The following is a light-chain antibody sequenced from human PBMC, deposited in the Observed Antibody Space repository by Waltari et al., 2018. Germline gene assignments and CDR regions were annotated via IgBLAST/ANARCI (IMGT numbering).Light chain of an antibody. CDR1: QSVSTY. CDR3: QQRSDWPLT. CDR2: DAS. Sequence: EIVLTQSPATLSLSPGERATLSCRASQSVSTYLGWYQQKPGQAPRLLILDASGRATGFPARFSATGYGTDFTLTISSLEPEDFATYYCQQRSDWPLTFGGGTKVELK. V-gene: IGKV3-11*01. J-gene: IGKJ4*01.